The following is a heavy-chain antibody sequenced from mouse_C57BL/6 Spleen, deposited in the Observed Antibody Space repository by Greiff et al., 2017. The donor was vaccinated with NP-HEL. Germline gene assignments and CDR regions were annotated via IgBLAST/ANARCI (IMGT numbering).Heavy chain of an antibody. V-gene: IGHV1-15*01. D-gene: IGHD1-1*01. Sequence: QVQLKESGAELVRPGASVTLSCKASGYTFTDYEMHWVKQTPVHGLEWIGAIDPETGGTAYNQKFKGKAILTADKSSSTAYMELRSLTSEDSAVYYCLFTTVKDWYFDVWGTGTTVTVSS. CDR3: LFTTVKDWYFDV. CDR1: GYTFTDYE. J-gene: IGHJ1*03. CDR2: IDPETGGT.